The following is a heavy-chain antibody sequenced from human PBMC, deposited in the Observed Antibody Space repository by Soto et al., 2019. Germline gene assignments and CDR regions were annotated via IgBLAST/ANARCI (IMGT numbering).Heavy chain of an antibody. CDR1: GFTFSSYA. J-gene: IGHJ4*02. D-gene: IGHD1-26*01. Sequence: EVQLLESGGGLVQPGGSLRLSCAAFGFTFSSYAMRWVRQAPVKGLEWVSAISGSGGSTYYADSVKGRFTISRDNSKNTLYRQMNSLRAEDTAVYYCARRGSVSDYDYWGQGTLVTVSS. CDR3: ARRGSVSDYDY. V-gene: IGHV3-23*01. CDR2: ISGSGGST.